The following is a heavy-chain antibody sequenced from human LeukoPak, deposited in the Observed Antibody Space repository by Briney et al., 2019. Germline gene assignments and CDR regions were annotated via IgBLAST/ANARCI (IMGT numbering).Heavy chain of an antibody. D-gene: IGHD5-24*01. CDR3: ARGGAGRDGYNSD. CDR1: GGSISSSSYY. Sequence: SETLSLTCTVSGGSISSSSYYWGWIRQPPGKGLEWIGSIYYSGSTYYNPSLKSRVTISVDTSKNQFSLKLSSVTAADTAVYYCARGGAGRDGYNSDWGQGILVTVSS. J-gene: IGHJ4*02. V-gene: IGHV4-39*01. CDR2: IYYSGST.